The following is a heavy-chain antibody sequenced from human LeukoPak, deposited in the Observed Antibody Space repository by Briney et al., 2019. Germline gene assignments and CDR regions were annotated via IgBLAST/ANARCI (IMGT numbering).Heavy chain of an antibody. V-gene: IGHV3-7*01. J-gene: IGHJ4*02. CDR1: GFTFSSYW. CDR2: IKQDGSEK. CDR3: ARDEYYYDSSGYQY. Sequence: GGSLRLSCAASGFTFSSYWMSWVRQAPGKGLEWVANIKQDGSEKYYVDSVKGRFTISRDNAKNSLYLRMNSLRAEDTAVYYCARDEYYYDSSGYQYWGQGTLVTVSS. D-gene: IGHD3-22*01.